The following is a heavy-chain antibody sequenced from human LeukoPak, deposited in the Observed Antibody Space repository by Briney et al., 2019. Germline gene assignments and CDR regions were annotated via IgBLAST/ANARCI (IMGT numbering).Heavy chain of an antibody. V-gene: IGHV3-21*01. Sequence: GGSLRLSCAASGFTFSSYSMNWVRQAPGKGLEWVSSISSSSSYIYYADSVKGRFTISRDNAKNSLYLQMNSLRAEDTAVYYCARDDIVATILYYFDYWGQGTLVTVSS. CDR3: ARDDIVATILYYFDY. CDR2: ISSSSSYI. CDR1: GFTFSSYS. J-gene: IGHJ4*02. D-gene: IGHD5-12*01.